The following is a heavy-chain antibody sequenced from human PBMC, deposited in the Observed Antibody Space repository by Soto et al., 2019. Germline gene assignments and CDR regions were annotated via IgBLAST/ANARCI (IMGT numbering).Heavy chain of an antibody. Sequence: ASVKVSCKASGYTFTSYSISWVRQAPGQGLEWMGWISAYNGNTYHARKLQGRVTMTTDTSTSTAYMELRSLRSDDTAVYYCGRDVGYGLIDYWGQGTLVTVSS. J-gene: IGHJ4*02. CDR3: GRDVGYGLIDY. V-gene: IGHV1-18*01. D-gene: IGHD5-18*01. CDR1: GYTFTSYS. CDR2: ISAYNGNT.